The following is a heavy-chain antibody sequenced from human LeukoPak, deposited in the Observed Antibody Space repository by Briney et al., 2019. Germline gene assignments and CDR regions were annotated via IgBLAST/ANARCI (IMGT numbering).Heavy chain of an antibody. Sequence: PGGSLRLSCAASGFTFSSYWMHWVRQAPGKGLLWVSRINTDGSSTNFADSVRGRFTISRDNAKNTLYLQMNSLRAEDMAVYYCTRDLSGTYYGRFDYWGQGTLVTVSS. CDR3: TRDLSGTYYGRFDY. J-gene: IGHJ4*02. D-gene: IGHD1-26*01. V-gene: IGHV3-74*01. CDR2: INTDGSST. CDR1: GFTFSSYW.